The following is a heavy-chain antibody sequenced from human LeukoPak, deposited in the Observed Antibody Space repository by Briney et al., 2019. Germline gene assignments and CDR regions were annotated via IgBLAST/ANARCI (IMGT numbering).Heavy chain of an antibody. CDR2: IYYSGST. D-gene: IGHD4-17*01. J-gene: IGHJ6*02. V-gene: IGHV4-31*03. Sequence: PSQTLSLTCTVSGGSISSGGYYWSWIRQHPGKGLEWIGYIYYSGSTYYNPSLKSRVTISVDTSKNQFSLKLISVTAADTAVYYCARGATVTTYYYYGMDVWGQGTTVTVSS. CDR3: ARGATVTTYYYYGMDV. CDR1: GGSISSGGYY.